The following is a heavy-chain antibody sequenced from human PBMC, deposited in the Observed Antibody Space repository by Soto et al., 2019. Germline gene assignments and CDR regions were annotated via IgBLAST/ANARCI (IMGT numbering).Heavy chain of an antibody. J-gene: IGHJ6*02. D-gene: IGHD3-3*01. CDR3: ARDFYYDFWSGYSFGMDV. CDR1: GYTFNGYY. Sequence: ASVKVSCKASGYTFNGYYMHWVRQAPGQGLEWMGWINPNSGGTNYAQKFQGWVTMTRDTSISTAYMELSRLRSDDTAVYYCARDFYYDFWSGYSFGMDVWGQGTTVTVSS. CDR2: INPNSGGT. V-gene: IGHV1-2*04.